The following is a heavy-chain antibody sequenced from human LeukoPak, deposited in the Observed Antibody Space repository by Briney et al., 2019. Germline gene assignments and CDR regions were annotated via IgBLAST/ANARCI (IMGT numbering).Heavy chain of an antibody. J-gene: IGHJ4*02. V-gene: IGHV3-23*01. Sequence: GGSLRLSCGASGFTFSRFAMGWIRQAPGKGLEWVSTISDSGTITYYADSVKGRFTISRDNSKNTLYLQMSSLRAEDTAIYYCAKVPVVVPSYYFDYWGQGTLVTVSS. CDR1: GFTFSRFA. CDR2: ISDSGTIT. D-gene: IGHD2-15*01. CDR3: AKVPVVVPSYYFDY.